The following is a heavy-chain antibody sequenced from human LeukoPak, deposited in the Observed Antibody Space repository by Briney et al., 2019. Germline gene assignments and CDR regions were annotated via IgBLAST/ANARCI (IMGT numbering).Heavy chain of an antibody. V-gene: IGHV3-7*05. CDR3: ARSGMAVAATPWD. D-gene: IGHD6-19*01. CDR2: INQDGSEK. CDR1: GFTFNDFW. J-gene: IGHJ1*01. Sequence: GGSLRLSCAASGFTFNDFWMTWVRQAPGRGLEWVAHINQDGSEKYSVDSVRGRFTISRDNVKNSLFPQMNSLRAEDTAVYYCARSGMAVAATPWDWGQGTLVTVSS.